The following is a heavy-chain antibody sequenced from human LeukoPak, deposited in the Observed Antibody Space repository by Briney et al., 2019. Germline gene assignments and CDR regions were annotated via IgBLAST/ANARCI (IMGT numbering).Heavy chain of an antibody. D-gene: IGHD6-19*01. CDR3: ARSSSGWFSYYFDY. CDR1: GGSTSSYY. V-gene: IGHV4-59*01. J-gene: IGHJ4*02. Sequence: PSETLSLTCTVSGGSTSSYYWSWIRQPPGKGLEWIGYIYYSGSTNYNPSLKSRVTISVDTSKNQFSLKLSSVTAADTAVYYCARSSSGWFSYYFDYWGQGTLVTVSS. CDR2: IYYSGST.